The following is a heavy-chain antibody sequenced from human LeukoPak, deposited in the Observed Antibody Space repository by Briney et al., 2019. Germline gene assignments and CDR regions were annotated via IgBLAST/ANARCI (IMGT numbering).Heavy chain of an antibody. V-gene: IGHV3-23*01. CDR1: GLTFSNYG. CDR2: ISGDGTTT. Sequence: GGSLRLSCEASGLTFSNYGMSWVRQAPGKGLQWVSAISGDGTTTYYADSVKGRFTISRDNSKNMLYLQMSSLRAEDTAVYYCAKMHGYFDYWGQGALVPVSS. CDR3: AKMHGYFDY. J-gene: IGHJ4*02.